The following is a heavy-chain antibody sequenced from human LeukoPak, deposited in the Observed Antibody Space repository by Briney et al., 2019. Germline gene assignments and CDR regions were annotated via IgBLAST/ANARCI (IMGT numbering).Heavy chain of an antibody. CDR3: ASGDYGGARTAYYYYYMDV. D-gene: IGHD4-23*01. CDR2: INSDGSST. CDR1: GFTFSSYW. J-gene: IGHJ6*03. V-gene: IGHV3-74*01. Sequence: GGSLRLSCAASGFTFSSYWMHWVRQAPGKGLVWVSRINSDGSSTSYADSVKGRFTISRDNAKNTLYLQMNSLRAEATAVYYCASGDYGGARTAYYYYYMDVWGKGTTVTVSS.